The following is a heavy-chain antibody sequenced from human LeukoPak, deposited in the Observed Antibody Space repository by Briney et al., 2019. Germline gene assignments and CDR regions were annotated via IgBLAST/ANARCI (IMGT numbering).Heavy chain of an antibody. Sequence: SETLSLTCSVSGGSVTTSSYYWGWIRQPPEKGLEWIGSIYYTGGTYYSPSLKSRVTISVDTSKNQFSLKLSSVTAADTAVYYCARHASDYYYYMDVWGKGTTVTVSS. CDR3: ARHASDYYYYMDV. V-gene: IGHV4-39*01. CDR1: GGSVTTSSYY. CDR2: IYYTGGT. J-gene: IGHJ6*03.